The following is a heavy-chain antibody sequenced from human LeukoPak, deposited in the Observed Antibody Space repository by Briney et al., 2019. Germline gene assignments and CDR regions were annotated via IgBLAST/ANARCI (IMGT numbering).Heavy chain of an antibody. CDR1: GFTFNNCA. J-gene: IGHJ4*02. V-gene: IGHV3-20*01. CDR3: ARHRCSSTTCSFDS. D-gene: IGHD2-2*01. Sequence: GGSLRLSCAASGFTFNNCAMTWVRQTPGKGPEWVSLISWKGDTTAYAESVRGRFTISRDNAKNSLYLHMNSLRPEDTAFYHCARHRCSSTTCSFDSWGQGSLVTVSS. CDR2: ISWKGDTT.